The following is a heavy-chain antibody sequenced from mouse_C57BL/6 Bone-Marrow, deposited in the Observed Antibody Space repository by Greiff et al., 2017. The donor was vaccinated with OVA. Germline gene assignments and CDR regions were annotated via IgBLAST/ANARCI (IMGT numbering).Heavy chain of an antibody. CDR2: IWSGGST. Sequence: VQLQQSGPGLVQPSQSLSITCTVSGFSLTSYGVHWVRQSPGKGLEWLGVIWSGGSTDYNAAFISRLSISKDNSKSQVFFKMNSLQADDTARYYCASTTVAFMDYWGQGTSVTVSS. V-gene: IGHV2-2*01. CDR1: GFSLTSYG. CDR3: ASTTVAFMDY. D-gene: IGHD1-1*01. J-gene: IGHJ4*01.